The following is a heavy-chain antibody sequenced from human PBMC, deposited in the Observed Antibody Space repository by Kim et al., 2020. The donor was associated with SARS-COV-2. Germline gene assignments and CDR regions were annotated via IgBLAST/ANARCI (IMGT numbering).Heavy chain of an antibody. D-gene: IGHD3-10*01. J-gene: IGHJ4*02. CDR2: IKSKTDGGTT. CDR1: EFAFRNAW. Sequence: AGSEFAFRNAWMSWVRQDPGKGLEWVGRIKSKTDGGTTDYAAPVKGRFTISRDDSKITLFLQMNSLKTEDTAVYYCATGVSTFDSWGQGTLAT. V-gene: IGHV3-15*01. CDR3: ATGVSTFDS.